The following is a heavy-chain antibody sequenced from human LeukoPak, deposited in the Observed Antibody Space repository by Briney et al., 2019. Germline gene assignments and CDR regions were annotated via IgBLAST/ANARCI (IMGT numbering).Heavy chain of an antibody. CDR3: ARGSTPRVYYDRSGYYSYYFDY. D-gene: IGHD3-22*01. J-gene: IGHJ4*02. V-gene: IGHV1-18*01. CDR1: GYKFTNYG. Sequence: ASVKVSCKASGYKFTNYGISWVRQAPGQGLEWMGWISPYNGNTIYAQKLQGRVTMTTDTSTSTAYMELRRLRSDDTAGYYCARGSTPRVYYDRSGYYSYYFDYWGQGTLVTVSS. CDR2: ISPYNGNT.